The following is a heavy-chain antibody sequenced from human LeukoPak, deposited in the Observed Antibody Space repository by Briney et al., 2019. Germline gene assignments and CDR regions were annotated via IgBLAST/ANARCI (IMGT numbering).Heavy chain of an antibody. CDR2: ISGDGGST. J-gene: IGHJ6*02. CDR3: AKDIASTYCSSTSCYPGEVGIRCYYYGMDV. Sequence: GGSLRLSCAASGFTFDDYAMHWVRQAPGKGLEWVSLISGDGGSTYYADSVKGRFTISRDNSKNSLYLQMNSLRTEDTALYYCAKDIASTYCSSTSCYPGEVGIRCYYYGMDVWGQGTTVTVTS. D-gene: IGHD2-2*01. CDR1: GFTFDDYA. V-gene: IGHV3-43*02.